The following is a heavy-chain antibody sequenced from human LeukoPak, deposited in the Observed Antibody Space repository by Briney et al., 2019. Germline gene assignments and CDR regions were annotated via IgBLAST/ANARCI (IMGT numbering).Heavy chain of an antibody. J-gene: IGHJ4*02. CDR1: GGSFSGYY. Sequence: LSLTCAVYGGSFSGYYWSWIRQAPGKGLEWVSYISSSGSTIYYADSVKGRFTISRDNAKNSLYLQMNSLRAEDTALYHCARGYSSSSRGDYWGQGTLVTVSS. D-gene: IGHD6-6*01. V-gene: IGHV3-11*01. CDR3: ARGYSSSSRGDY. CDR2: ISSSGSTI.